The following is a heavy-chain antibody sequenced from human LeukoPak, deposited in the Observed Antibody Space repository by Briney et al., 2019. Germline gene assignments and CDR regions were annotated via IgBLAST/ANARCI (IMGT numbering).Heavy chain of an antibody. CDR2: ISSDGTYK. CDR3: AREGSGSYPY. V-gene: IGHV3-30-3*01. CDR1: GFIFSNFA. D-gene: IGHD1-26*01. J-gene: IGHJ4*02. Sequence: PGGSLRLSCAASGFIFSNFAMHWVRQAPGKGLEWVAVISSDGTYKYYTDSVKGRFTISRDNSKNTLYLQMNSLRAEDTAVYYCAREGSGSYPYWGQGTLVTVSS.